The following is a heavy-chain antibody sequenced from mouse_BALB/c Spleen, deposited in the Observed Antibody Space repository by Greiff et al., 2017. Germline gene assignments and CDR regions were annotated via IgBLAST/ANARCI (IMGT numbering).Heavy chain of an antibody. D-gene: IGHD2-3*01. CDR2: INPGSGGT. CDR1: GYAFTNYL. V-gene: IGHV1-54*01. J-gene: IGHJ1*01. Sequence: VKLQESGAELVRPGTSVKVSCKASGYAFTNYLIEWVKQRPGQGLEWIGVINPGSGGTNYNEKFKGKATLTADKSSSTAYMQLSSLTSDDSAVYFCARNDGYYWYFDVWGAGTTVTVSS. CDR3: ARNDGYYWYFDV.